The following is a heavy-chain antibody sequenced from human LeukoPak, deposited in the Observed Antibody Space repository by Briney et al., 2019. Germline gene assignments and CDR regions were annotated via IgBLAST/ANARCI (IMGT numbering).Heavy chain of an antibody. CDR1: GGSFSGYY. CDR2: INHSGST. V-gene: IGHV4-34*01. J-gene: IGHJ4*02. Sequence: NPSETLSLTCAVYGGSFSGYYWSWIRQPPGKGLEWIGEINHSGSTNYNPSLKSRVTISVDTSKNQFSLKLSSVTAADTAVYYCARARHLGYCSGGSCYEFDYWGQGTLVTVSS. CDR3: ARARHLGYCSGGSCYEFDY. D-gene: IGHD2-15*01.